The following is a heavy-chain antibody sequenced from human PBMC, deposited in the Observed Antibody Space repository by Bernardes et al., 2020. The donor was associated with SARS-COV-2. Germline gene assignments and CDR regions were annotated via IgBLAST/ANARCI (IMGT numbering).Heavy chain of an antibody. J-gene: IGHJ5*02. V-gene: IGHV4-59*01. CDR2: IYYSGST. CDR1: GGSISSYY. Sequence: WETLSLTCTVSGGSISSYYWSWIRQPPGQGLEWIGYIYYSGSTNYNPSLKSRVTISVDTSKNQFSLKLSSVTAADTAVYYCARSPWEITFGGVIVMTRFDPWGQGTLVTVSS. D-gene: IGHD3-16*02. CDR3: ARSPWEITFGGVIVMTRFDP.